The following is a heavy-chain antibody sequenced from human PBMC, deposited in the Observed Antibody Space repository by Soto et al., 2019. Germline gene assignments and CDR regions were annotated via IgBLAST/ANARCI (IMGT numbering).Heavy chain of an antibody. Sequence: PGGSLRLSYAASGFTVSSHYMSWVRQAPGKGLEWVSVIYTSGSTYYADSVKGRFILSRDNSKNTLYLQMNGLRAEDTAVYYCARALYCSSTTCSPCWGQGTLVTVSS. J-gene: IGHJ4*02. D-gene: IGHD2-2*01. V-gene: IGHV3-66*01. CDR1: GFTVSSHY. CDR2: IYTSGST. CDR3: ARALYCSSTTCSPC.